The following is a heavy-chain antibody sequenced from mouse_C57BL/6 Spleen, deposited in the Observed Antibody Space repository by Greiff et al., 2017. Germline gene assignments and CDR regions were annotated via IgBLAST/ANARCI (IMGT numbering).Heavy chain of an antibody. Sequence: QVQLQQSGPGLVAPSQSLSITCTVSGFSLTSYGVHWVRQPPGKGLEWLVVIWSDGSTTYNSALKSRLSISKDNSKSQVFLKMNSLQTDDTAMDYCARQDSSGYSYFDYWGQGTTLTVSS. V-gene: IGHV2-6-1*01. CDR1: GFSLTSYG. CDR3: ARQDSSGYSYFDY. J-gene: IGHJ2*01. D-gene: IGHD3-2*02. CDR2: IWSDGST.